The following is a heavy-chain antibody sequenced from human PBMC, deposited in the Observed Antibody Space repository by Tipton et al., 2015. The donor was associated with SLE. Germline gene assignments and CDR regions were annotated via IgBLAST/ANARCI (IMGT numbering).Heavy chain of an antibody. V-gene: IGHV5-51*03. CDR3: VRLSFSGDYFDF. Sequence: QLVQSGAEVKKPGDSLTISCKGSGYRFTDYWITWVRQMPGKGLEWMGITQLGDTGPRYSPSFRGQVTISADKSINTVYLQWSSLKASDTALYYCVRLSFSGDYFDFWGQGTLLTVSS. CDR1: GYRFTDYW. J-gene: IGHJ4*02. D-gene: IGHD1-26*01. CDR2: TQLGDTGP.